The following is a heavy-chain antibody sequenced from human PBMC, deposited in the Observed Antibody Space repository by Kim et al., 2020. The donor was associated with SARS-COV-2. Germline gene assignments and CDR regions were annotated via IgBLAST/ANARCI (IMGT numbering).Heavy chain of an antibody. J-gene: IGHJ3*02. CDR3: ARGGSRLAVDI. CDR1: GGSFSGYY. V-gene: IGHV4-34*01. CDR2: INHSGST. Sequence: SETLSLTCAVYGGSFSGYYWSWIRQPPGKGLEGIGEINHSGSTNYNPSLKSRVTISVDTSKNQFSLKLSSVTAAATAVYYCARGGSRLAVDIWVQGTRVT. D-gene: IGHD3-10*01.